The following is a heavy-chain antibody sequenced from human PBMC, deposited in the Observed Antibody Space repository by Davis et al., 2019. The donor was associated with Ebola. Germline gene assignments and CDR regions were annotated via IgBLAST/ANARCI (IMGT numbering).Heavy chain of an antibody. CDR2: IIPVFGIP. CDR1: GGTFSSYA. Sequence: SVKVSCKASGGTFSSYAISWVRQAPGQGLDWMGGIIPVFGIPKYAQKFQGRVTSTADESTSTAYMELSSLRSEDTAVYYCARDRYSDGSGYFFEQSHWGQGTLVTVSS. CDR3: ARDRYSDGSGYFFEQSH. D-gene: IGHD3-22*01. V-gene: IGHV1-69*13. J-gene: IGHJ4*02.